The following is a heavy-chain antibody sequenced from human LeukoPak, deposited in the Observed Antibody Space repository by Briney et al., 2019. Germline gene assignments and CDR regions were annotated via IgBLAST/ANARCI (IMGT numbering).Heavy chain of an antibody. D-gene: IGHD3-22*01. J-gene: IGHJ4*02. V-gene: IGHV3-21*01. CDR2: ISSSSSYI. Sequence: GSLRLSCAASGFTFSSYSMNWVRQAPGKGLEWVSSISSSSSYIYYADSVKGRFTISRDNAKNSLYLQMNSLRAEDTAVYYCARDPVYYDSSGYYYWGQGTLVTVSS. CDR3: ARDPVYYDSSGYYY. CDR1: GFTFSSYS.